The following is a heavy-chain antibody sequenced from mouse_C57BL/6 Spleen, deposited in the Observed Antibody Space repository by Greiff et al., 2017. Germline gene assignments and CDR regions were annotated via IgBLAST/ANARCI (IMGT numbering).Heavy chain of an antibody. J-gene: IGHJ2*01. CDR2: ISNGSSTI. V-gene: IGHV5-17*01. CDR3: ARRDYGVDYFDY. CDR1: GFTFSDYG. D-gene: IGHD2-4*01. Sequence: EVQVVESGGGLVKPGGSLKLSCAASGFTFSDYGMHWVRQAPEQGLEWVAYISNGSSTIYYADTVKVRFTISRDNAKNTMFLQMTSLRSEDTAMYYCARRDYGVDYFDYWGQGTTLTVSS.